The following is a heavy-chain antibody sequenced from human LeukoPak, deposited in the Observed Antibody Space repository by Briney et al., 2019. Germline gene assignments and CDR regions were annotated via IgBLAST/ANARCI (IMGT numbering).Heavy chain of an antibody. CDR1: GGSISSYY. J-gene: IGHJ2*01. CDR2: IYYSGST. V-gene: IGHV4-59*08. CDR3: ARHGSIVGGPFPHPSSPFDL. Sequence: SETLSLTCTVSGGSISSYYWSWIRQPPGKGLEWIGYIYYSGSTNYNPSLKSRVTISVDTSKNQFSLKLSSVTAADTAVYYCARHGSIVGGPFPHPSSPFDLWGRGTLVTVSS. D-gene: IGHD1-26*01.